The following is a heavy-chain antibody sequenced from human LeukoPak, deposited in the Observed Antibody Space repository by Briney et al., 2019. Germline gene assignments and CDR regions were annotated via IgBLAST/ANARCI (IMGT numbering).Heavy chain of an antibody. V-gene: IGHV4-59*08. J-gene: IGHJ4*02. CDR1: GGFISGYY. D-gene: IGHD3-10*01. Sequence: ASETLSLTCTVSGGFISGYYWSWIRQSPGKGLEWIGYIYYNGSTSHNPSLKSRVTISVDTSKNQFSLKLSSVTAADTAVYYCARHSRSVNYGSGSYAWDYWGQGTLVTVSS. CDR2: IYYNGST. CDR3: ARHSRSVNYGSGSYAWDY.